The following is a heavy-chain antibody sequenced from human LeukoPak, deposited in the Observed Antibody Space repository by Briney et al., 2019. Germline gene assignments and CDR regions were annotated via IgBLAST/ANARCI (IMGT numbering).Heavy chain of an antibody. CDR2: ISSSSSYI. Sequence: PGGSLRLSCAASGFTFSSYSMNWVRQAPGKGLEWVSSISSSSSYIYYADSVKGRFTISRDNAKNSLYLQMNSLRAEDTAVYYCARARGGLGGDAFDIWGQGTMVTVSS. CDR1: GFTFSSYS. V-gene: IGHV3-21*01. J-gene: IGHJ3*02. CDR3: ARARGGLGGDAFDI. D-gene: IGHD3-16*01.